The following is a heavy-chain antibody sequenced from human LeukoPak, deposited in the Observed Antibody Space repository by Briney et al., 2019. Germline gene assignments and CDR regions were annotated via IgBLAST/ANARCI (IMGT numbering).Heavy chain of an antibody. CDR3: AKGTFWSGYYADYFDY. V-gene: IGHV3-23*01. D-gene: IGHD3-3*01. J-gene: IGHJ4*02. Sequence: GGSQRLSCAASGFTFSSYAMSWARQPPGKGLEWVPAIIGSGGSTYYADSVKGRFTISRDNSKNTLYLQMNSLRAEDTAVYYCAKGTFWSGYYADYFDYWGQGTLVTVSS. CDR2: IIGSGGST. CDR1: GFTFSSYA.